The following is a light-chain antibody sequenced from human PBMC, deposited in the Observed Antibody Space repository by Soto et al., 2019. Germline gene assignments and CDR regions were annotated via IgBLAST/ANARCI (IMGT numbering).Light chain of an antibody. CDR2: DDR. J-gene: IGLJ1*01. V-gene: IGLV3-21*02. Sequence: SYELTQPPSVSVAPGQTARITCGGSNIGRKSVHWYQQKPGQAPVVVVYDDRDRPSGIPERFSGSNSGNTASLTISGLQAEDEADYYCSSYTSSSTPYVFGTGTKLTVL. CDR1: NIGRKS. CDR3: SSYTSSSTPYV.